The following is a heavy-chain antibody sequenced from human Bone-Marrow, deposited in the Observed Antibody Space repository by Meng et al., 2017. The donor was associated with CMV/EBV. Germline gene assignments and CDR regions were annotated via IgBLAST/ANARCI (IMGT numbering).Heavy chain of an antibody. Sequence: SETLSLTCTVSGGSISSYYWSWIRQPPGKGLEWIGYIYYSGSTNYNPSLKSRVTISVDTSKNQFSLQLNSVTPEDTAVYYCARGPRGGYCSSTSCYSFDYWGQGTLVTVSS. CDR1: GGSISSYY. V-gene: IGHV4-59*12. J-gene: IGHJ4*02. CDR3: ARGPRGGYCSSTSCYSFDY. CDR2: IYYSGST. D-gene: IGHD2-2*02.